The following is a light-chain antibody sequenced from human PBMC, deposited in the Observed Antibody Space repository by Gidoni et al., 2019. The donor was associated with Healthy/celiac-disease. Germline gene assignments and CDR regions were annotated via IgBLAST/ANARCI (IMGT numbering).Light chain of an antibody. CDR3: QQYYSTPLT. Sequence: DIVMTQSQDSLSVSLGERATINCKSSQSFLYSSNNKNYLAWYQQKPGQPPKLLIYWASTRESGVPDRFSGSGSGTDFTLTISSLQAEDVAVYYCQQYYSTPLTFGGGTKVEIK. V-gene: IGKV4-1*01. J-gene: IGKJ4*01. CDR1: QSFLYSSNNKNY. CDR2: WAS.